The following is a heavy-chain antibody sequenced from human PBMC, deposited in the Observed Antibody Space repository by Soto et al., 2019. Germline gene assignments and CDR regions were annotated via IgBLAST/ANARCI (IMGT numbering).Heavy chain of an antibody. CDR1: GLTFTDYW. CDR3: ASDRFRGTYYLRGVTYFFEE. D-gene: IGHD1-26*01. V-gene: IGHV3-7*03. CDR2: IKQDESEK. J-gene: IGHJ4*02. Sequence: PGGSLRLSCVTYGLTFTDYWMSWVRQAPGKGVEWVANIKQDESEKNYLDSVKGRFTISRDNAKNSLYLQMNSLRAEDTAVYYCASDRFRGTYYLRGVTYFFEEWGQGAPGTVSS.